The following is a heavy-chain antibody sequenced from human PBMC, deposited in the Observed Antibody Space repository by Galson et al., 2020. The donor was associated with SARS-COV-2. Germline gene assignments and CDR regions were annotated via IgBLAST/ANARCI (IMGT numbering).Heavy chain of an antibody. CDR2: ISRSTGYV. D-gene: IGHD6-19*01. CDR3: ARETAGLTYFDY. CDR1: GFTFSSYT. J-gene: IGHJ4*02. V-gene: IGHV3-21*06. Sequence: GGSLRLSCAASGFTFSSYTMNWVRQAPGRGLEWVSSISRSTGYVYYADSLKGRFTISRDNAKNTLYLQINSLRAEDTGIYYCARETAGLTYFDYWGQGALVTVSS.